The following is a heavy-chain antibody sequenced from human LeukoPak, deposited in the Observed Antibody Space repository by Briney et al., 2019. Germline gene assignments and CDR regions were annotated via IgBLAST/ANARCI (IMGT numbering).Heavy chain of an antibody. J-gene: IGHJ4*02. CDR3: ARGLILTLYSSGWFDY. D-gene: IGHD6-19*01. V-gene: IGHV1-2*02. CDR2: INPNSGGT. CDR1: GYTFTGYY. Sequence: ASVKVSCKASGYTFTGYYMHWVRQAPGQGLEWMGWINPNSGGTNYAQKFQGRVTMTRDTSMSTAYMELSRLRSDDTAVYYCARGLILTLYSSGWFDYWGQGTLVTASS.